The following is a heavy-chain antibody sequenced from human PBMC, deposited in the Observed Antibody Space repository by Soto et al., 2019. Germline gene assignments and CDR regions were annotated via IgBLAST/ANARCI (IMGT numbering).Heavy chain of an antibody. V-gene: IGHV4-39*01. Sequence: SETLSLTCTVSGGSISSSSYYWGWIRQPPGKGLEWIVYIYYSGSPYYNPSLKSRVTISVDTSKNQFSLKLSSVTAADTAVYYCAVPAASVAGASGSYYYYGMDVWGQGTTVT. CDR3: AVPAASVAGASGSYYYYGMDV. CDR2: IYYSGSP. CDR1: GGSISSSSYY. J-gene: IGHJ6*02. D-gene: IGHD6-19*01.